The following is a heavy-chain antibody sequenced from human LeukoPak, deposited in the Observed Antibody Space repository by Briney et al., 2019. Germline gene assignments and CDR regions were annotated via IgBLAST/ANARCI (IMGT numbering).Heavy chain of an antibody. D-gene: IGHD3-22*01. J-gene: IGHJ4*02. Sequence: SETLSLTCTVSGDSISSHYCSWIRQSPGKGLEWIGYIHYSVTTNYNPSLKSRIAISVDTSKNQFSLKLTSVTAADTAVYYCARLHYDTSGLYYYFDYWGQGTLVTVSS. CDR1: GDSISSHY. CDR2: IHYSVTT. CDR3: ARLHYDTSGLYYYFDY. V-gene: IGHV4-59*08.